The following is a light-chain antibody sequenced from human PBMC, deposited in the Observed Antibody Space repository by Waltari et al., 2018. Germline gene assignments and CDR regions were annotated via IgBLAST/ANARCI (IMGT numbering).Light chain of an antibody. CDR1: QDISSS. J-gene: IGKJ5*01. CDR3: QQYDNLPPNT. Sequence: DIPMTQSPYSLSASVGDRVTITCQASQDISSSLNWCQQKPGKAPKLLIYDASNLEIGVPSRFSGGGSGADFPFTISNLQPEDVGTYYCQQYDNLPPNTFGQGTRLEIK. CDR2: DAS. V-gene: IGKV1-33*01.